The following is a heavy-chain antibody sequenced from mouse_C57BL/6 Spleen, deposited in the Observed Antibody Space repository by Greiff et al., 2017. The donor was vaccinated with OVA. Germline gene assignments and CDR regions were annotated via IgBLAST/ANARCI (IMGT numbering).Heavy chain of an antibody. CDR2: ISSGGDYI. J-gene: IGHJ2*01. D-gene: IGHD3-3*01. Sequence: EVQLVESGEGLVKPGGSLKLSCAASGFTFSSYAMSWVRQTPEKRLEWVAYISSGGDYIYYADTVKGRFTISRDNARNTLYLLLSRLKSEDTAMYYCTRDGDRDYFDYWGQGTTLTVSS. CDR3: TRDGDRDYFDY. V-gene: IGHV5-9-1*02. CDR1: GFTFSSYA.